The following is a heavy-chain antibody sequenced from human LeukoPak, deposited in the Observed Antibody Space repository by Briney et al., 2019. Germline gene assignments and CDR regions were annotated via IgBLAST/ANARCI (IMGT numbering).Heavy chain of an antibody. V-gene: IGHV3-21*01. CDR2: ISSSSSYI. D-gene: IGHD7-27*01. Sequence: GGSLRLSCAASGFTFSSYSMNWVRQAPGKGLEWVSSISSSSSYIYYADSVKGRFTISRDNAKNSLYPQMNSLRAEDTAVYYCARELAGGSFDYWGQGTLVTVSS. J-gene: IGHJ4*02. CDR1: GFTFSSYS. CDR3: ARELAGGSFDY.